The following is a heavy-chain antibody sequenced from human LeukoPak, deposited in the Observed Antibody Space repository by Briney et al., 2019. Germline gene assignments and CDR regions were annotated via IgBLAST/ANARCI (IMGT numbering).Heavy chain of an antibody. Sequence: SETLSLTCTVSGGSISSSSYYWGWIRQPPGKGLEWIGSIYYSGSTYYNPSLKSRVTISVDTSKNQFSLKLSSVTAADTAVYYCAREDRVSFDYWGQGILVTVSS. D-gene: IGHD6-13*01. V-gene: IGHV4-39*07. CDR3: AREDRVSFDY. CDR2: IYYSGST. J-gene: IGHJ4*02. CDR1: GGSISSSSYY.